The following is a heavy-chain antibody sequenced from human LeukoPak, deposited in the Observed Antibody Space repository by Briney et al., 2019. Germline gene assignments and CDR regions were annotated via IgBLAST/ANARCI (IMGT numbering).Heavy chain of an antibody. CDR1: GFTFISYG. CDR2: IIGSGGKT. J-gene: IGHJ4*01. CDR3: SKGDCGGDSYVIDD. D-gene: IGHD2-21*02. V-gene: IGHV3-23*01. Sequence: RGSLRLSCAASGFTFISYGMSWVRQAPGEGLEWVAAIIGSGGKTYYADAVKGRFTISTDNSQNTLHLQMNSLRGEDTAAYFCSKGDCGGDSYVIDDWGQGTPVTVSS.